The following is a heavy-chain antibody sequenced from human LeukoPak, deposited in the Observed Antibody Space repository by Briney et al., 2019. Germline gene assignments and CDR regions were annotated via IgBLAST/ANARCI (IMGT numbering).Heavy chain of an antibody. Sequence: GGSLRLSCAASGLTFSSYAMSWVRQAPGKGLEWVSSICGNNNGTYYADSVKGRFTISRDNSKNTLYLQMNSLRAEDTAVYYCAKGGGGVCASRLADWGQGTRVTVSS. CDR2: ICGNNNGT. CDR1: GLTFSSYA. J-gene: IGHJ4*02. V-gene: IGHV3-23*01. CDR3: AKGGGGVCASRLAD. D-gene: IGHD2-8*01.